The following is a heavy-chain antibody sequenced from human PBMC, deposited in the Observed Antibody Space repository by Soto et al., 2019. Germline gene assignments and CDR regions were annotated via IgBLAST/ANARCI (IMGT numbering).Heavy chain of an antibody. Sequence: GASVKVSCKASGGTFSSYAISWVRQAPGQGLEWMGGIIPIFGTANYAQKFQGRVTITADESTSTAHMELSSLRSEDTAVYYCARPANYYDSSGYLDYYFDYWGQGTLVTVSS. J-gene: IGHJ4*02. CDR3: ARPANYYDSSGYLDYYFDY. D-gene: IGHD3-22*01. CDR1: GGTFSSYA. CDR2: IIPIFGTA. V-gene: IGHV1-69*13.